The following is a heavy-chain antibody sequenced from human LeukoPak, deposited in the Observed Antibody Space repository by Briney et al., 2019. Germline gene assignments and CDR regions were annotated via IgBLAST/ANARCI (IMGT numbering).Heavy chain of an antibody. D-gene: IGHD2-21*02. Sequence: SETLSLTCTVSGGSISSYYWSWIRQPPGKGLEWLGYIYYSGSTNYNPSLKSRVTISVDTSKNQFSLKLSSVTAADTAVYYCARPVVTAPYWYFDLWGRGTLVTVSS. CDR3: ARPVVTAPYWYFDL. CDR1: GGSISSYY. J-gene: IGHJ2*01. V-gene: IGHV4-59*01. CDR2: IYYSGST.